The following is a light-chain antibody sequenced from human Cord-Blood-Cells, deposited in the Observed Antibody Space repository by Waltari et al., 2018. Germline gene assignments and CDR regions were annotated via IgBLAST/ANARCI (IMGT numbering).Light chain of an antibody. V-gene: IGKV1-39*01. J-gene: IGKJ2*03. CDR2: AAS. Sequence: DIQMTQSPSSLSALVGERVTITCRASQSISSYLNWYQQKPGKAPKLLIYAASSLQSGVPSRFSGSGSGTDFTLTISSLQPEDFATYYCQQSYSTPYSFGQGTKLEIK. CDR3: QQSYSTPYS. CDR1: QSISSY.